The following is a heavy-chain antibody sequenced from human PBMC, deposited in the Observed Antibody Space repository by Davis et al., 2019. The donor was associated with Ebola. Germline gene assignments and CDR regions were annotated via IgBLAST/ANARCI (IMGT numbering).Heavy chain of an antibody. Sequence: PSETLSLTCTVSGGSISSGGYYWSWIRQHPGKGLEWIGYIYYSGSTYYNPSLKSRVTISVDTSKNQFSLKLSSVTAADMAVYYCARVSVGGLRYFDWLNYYFDYWGQGTLVTVSS. J-gene: IGHJ4*02. D-gene: IGHD3-9*01. CDR2: IYYSGST. CDR1: GGSISSGGYY. CDR3: ARVSVGGLRYFDWLNYYFDY. V-gene: IGHV4-31*03.